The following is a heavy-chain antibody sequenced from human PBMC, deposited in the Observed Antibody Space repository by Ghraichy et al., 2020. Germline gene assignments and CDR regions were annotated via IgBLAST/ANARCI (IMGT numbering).Heavy chain of an antibody. Sequence: GGSLRLSCAASGFTFSSYGMHWVRQAPGKGLEWVAVIWYDGSNKYYADSVKGRFTISRDNSKNTLYLQMNSLRAEDTAVYYCARVSYGSGSYFKAAFDIWGQGTMVTVSS. D-gene: IGHD3-10*01. CDR2: IWYDGSNK. V-gene: IGHV3-33*01. CDR3: ARVSYGSGSYFKAAFDI. CDR1: GFTFSSYG. J-gene: IGHJ3*02.